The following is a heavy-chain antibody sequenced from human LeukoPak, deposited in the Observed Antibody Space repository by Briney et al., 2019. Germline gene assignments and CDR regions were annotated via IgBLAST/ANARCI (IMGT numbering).Heavy chain of an antibody. CDR3: ARDLGMDFWSGYYT. J-gene: IGHJ5*02. CDR2: ISAYNGDT. D-gene: IGHD3-3*01. Sequence: ASVKVSCKASGYTFTSYGISWVRQAPGQGLEWMGWISAYNGDTNYAQKLQGRVTMTTDTSTSTAYMELRSLRSDDTAVYYCARDLGMDFWSGYYTWGQGTLVTVSS. CDR1: GYTFTSYG. V-gene: IGHV1-18*01.